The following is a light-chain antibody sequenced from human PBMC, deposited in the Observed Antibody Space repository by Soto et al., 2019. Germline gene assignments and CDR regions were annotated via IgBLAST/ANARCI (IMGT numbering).Light chain of an antibody. CDR1: QSVLYSSNNKNY. J-gene: IGKJ1*01. CDR3: QQYYSTPQT. V-gene: IGKV4-1*01. CDR2: WAS. Sequence: DIVMTQSPDSLAVSLGERATINCKSSQSVLYSSNNKNYLAWYQQKPGQPPKLLIYWASTREPGVPDRFSGSGSGTDFTLTISCLQAEDVAVYYCQQYYSTPQTFGQGTKVEIK.